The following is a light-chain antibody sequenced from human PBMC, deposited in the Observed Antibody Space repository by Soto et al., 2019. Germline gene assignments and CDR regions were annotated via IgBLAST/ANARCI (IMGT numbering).Light chain of an antibody. CDR3: QKRSNWPPT. CDR1: QSVSSY. CDR2: DES. V-gene: IGKV3-11*01. J-gene: IGKJ5*01. Sequence: EIVLTQSPVTLTLSPGERATLSCRASQSVSSYLAWYQQKPGQAPRIIIYDESNRATGIPDRLSGSGSGTDLNLTISRLEPEDFAVYYCQKRSNWPPTCGQGTRLEIK.